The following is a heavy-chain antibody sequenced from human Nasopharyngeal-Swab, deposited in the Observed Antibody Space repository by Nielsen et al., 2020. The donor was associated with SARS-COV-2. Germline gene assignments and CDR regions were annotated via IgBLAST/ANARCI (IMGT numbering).Heavy chain of an antibody. CDR3: ASGKGYYYGSGTFDY. J-gene: IGHJ4*02. CDR2: LSWNSGSI. Sequence: GGSLRLSCVASGFTFDDYAMHWVRQVPGKGLEWVSGLSWNSGSIGYADSVKGRFTISRDNAKNSLYLQMNSLRAEDTAVYYCASGKGYYYGSGTFDYWGQGTLVTVSS. CDR1: GFTFDDYA. D-gene: IGHD3-10*01. V-gene: IGHV3-9*01.